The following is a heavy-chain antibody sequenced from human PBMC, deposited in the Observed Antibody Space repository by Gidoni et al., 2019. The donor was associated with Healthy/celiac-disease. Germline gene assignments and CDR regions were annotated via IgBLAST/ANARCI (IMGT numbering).Heavy chain of an antibody. D-gene: IGHD2-15*01. CDR2: ISGSSGST. J-gene: IGHJ4*02. Sequence: EVQLLESGGGWVQPGGSLILSCASSGFIFSSYAISWVRQAPGKGLEWVSSISGSSGSTYYADNVKGRYTISRDNSKNTLYLQMNSLRAEDTAVYYCAKASTKRSWCSGGSCYVDYWGQGTLVNVSS. V-gene: IGHV3-23*01. CDR1: GFIFSSYA. CDR3: AKASTKRSWCSGGSCYVDY.